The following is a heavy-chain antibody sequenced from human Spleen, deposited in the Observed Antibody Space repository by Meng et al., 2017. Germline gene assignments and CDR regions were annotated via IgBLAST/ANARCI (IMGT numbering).Heavy chain of an antibody. CDR1: GNVFTNYA. CDR3: ARDENISLGKLFGDY. J-gene: IGHJ4*02. D-gene: IGHD2-21*01. CDR2: INPKSGDP. Sequence: HVQLGQSEAEVKKPGASVKVSCKTSGNVFTNYAIHWVRQATGQRLEWMGRINPKSGDPHYAQKFQARVTMTGDTSISTAYMELSGLRSDDTAMYYCARDENISLGKLFGDYWGQGTLVTVSS. V-gene: IGHV1-2*06.